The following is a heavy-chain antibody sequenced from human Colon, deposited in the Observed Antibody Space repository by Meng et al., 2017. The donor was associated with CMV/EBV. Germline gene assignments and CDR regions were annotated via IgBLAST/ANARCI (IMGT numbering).Heavy chain of an antibody. V-gene: IGHV3-7*01. D-gene: IGHD6-19*01. J-gene: IGHJ5*02. Sequence: GESLKISCVTSGFMFSDYWMTWVRQAPGKGLEWVANLNRDGSGKYYVDSVKGRFTISRDNAKNSVYLQMNSLRAEDTGVYYCVQERLAWGQGTLVTVSS. CDR3: VQERLA. CDR1: GFMFSDYW. CDR2: LNRDGSGK.